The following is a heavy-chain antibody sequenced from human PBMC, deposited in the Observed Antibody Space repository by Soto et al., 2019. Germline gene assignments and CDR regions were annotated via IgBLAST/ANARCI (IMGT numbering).Heavy chain of an antibody. CDR2: INPNSGGT. CDR1: GYTFTGYY. V-gene: IGHV1-2*04. D-gene: IGHD6-13*01. CDR3: ARGPAAADPFDY. J-gene: IGHJ4*02. Sequence: QVQLVQSGAEVKKPGASVKVSCKASGYTFTGYYMHWVRQAPGQGLEWMGWINPNSGGTNYAQEFQGWVTMTRDTSISTAYMELSRLRSDDTAVYYCARGPAAADPFDYWGQGTLVTVSS.